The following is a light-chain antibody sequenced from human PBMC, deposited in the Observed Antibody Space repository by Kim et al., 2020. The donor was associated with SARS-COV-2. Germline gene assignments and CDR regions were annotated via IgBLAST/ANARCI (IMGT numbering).Light chain of an antibody. CDR3: QSYDSSNVV. Sequence: TAGRGSSASNDGQWYKQRPGRAPTTVIYEDKQRPSGVPDRFSGSIDSSSNSASLTISGLKTEDEADYYCQSYDSSNVVFGGGTQLTVL. J-gene: IGLJ2*01. CDR2: EDK. CDR1: RGSSASND. V-gene: IGLV6-57*02.